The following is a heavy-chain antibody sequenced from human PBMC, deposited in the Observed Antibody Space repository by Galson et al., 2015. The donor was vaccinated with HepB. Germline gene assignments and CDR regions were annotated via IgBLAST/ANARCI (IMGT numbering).Heavy chain of an antibody. CDR2: INHSGST. CDR1: GGSFSGYY. D-gene: IGHD1-26*01. V-gene: IGHV4-34*01. J-gene: IGHJ4*02. Sequence: ETLSLTCAVYGGSFSGYYWSWIRQPPGKGLEWIGEINHSGSTTYNPSLKSRVTISVDTSKNQLSLKLTSVTAADTAVYYCARLTLLGATAADYWGQGTLVTVSS. CDR3: ARLTLLGATAADY.